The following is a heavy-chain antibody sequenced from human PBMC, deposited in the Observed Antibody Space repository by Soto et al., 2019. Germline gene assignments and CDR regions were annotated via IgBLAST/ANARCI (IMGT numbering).Heavy chain of an antibody. CDR2: ISWNSDNI. Sequence: SLRLSCAGYGFPFCYYAMHWVREAPGKGLEWVSGISWNSDNIGYADSVKGRFTISRDNVKNSLYLQMNSLRAEDTALYYCAKDLYSNYGDAFDIWGQGKMVTVSS. D-gene: IGHD4-4*01. CDR1: GFPFCYYA. J-gene: IGHJ3*02. V-gene: IGHV3-9*01. CDR3: AKDLYSNYGDAFDI.